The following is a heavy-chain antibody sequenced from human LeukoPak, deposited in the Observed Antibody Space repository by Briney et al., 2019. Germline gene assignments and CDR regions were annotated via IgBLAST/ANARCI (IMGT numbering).Heavy chain of an antibody. CDR2: ISSSSSYI. V-gene: IGHV3-21*01. CDR3: ARDLQYSGYDYYYYGMDV. J-gene: IGHJ6*02. Sequence: GGSLRLSCAASGFTFSSYSMNWVRQAPGKGLEWVSSISSSSSYIYYADSVKGRFTISRDNAKNSLYLQMNSLRAEDTAVYYCARDLQYSGYDYYYYGMDVWGQGTTVTVSS. CDR1: GFTFSSYS. D-gene: IGHD5-12*01.